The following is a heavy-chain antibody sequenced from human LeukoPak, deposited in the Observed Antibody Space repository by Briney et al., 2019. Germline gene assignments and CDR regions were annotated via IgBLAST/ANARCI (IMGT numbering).Heavy chain of an antibody. D-gene: IGHD1-26*01. CDR3: ATDWGSGNYYLFALDL. Sequence: GSLTLANAACGFTFGNAWVHWVRQAPAKEVDGVGRIRSYLYLGATDFAAPVTGSFTISRDDSKNTLYLRSDSLKTEDTAMYYCATDWGSGNYYLFALDLCGQ. J-gene: IGHJ3*01. V-gene: IGHV3-15*01. CDR2: IRSYLYLGAT. CDR1: GFTFGNAW.